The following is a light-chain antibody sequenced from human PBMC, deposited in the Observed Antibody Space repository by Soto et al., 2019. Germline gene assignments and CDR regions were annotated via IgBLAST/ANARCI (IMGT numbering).Light chain of an antibody. CDR2: EVS. Sequence: QSALTQPASVSGSPGQSITLSCIGTSSDVGGYDSVSWFQQHPGEAPKLMIYEVSNRPSGVSNRFSGSKSGNTASLTISGLQAEDEADYYCSSYTSTSTVVFGGGTKLTVL. V-gene: IGLV2-14*01. CDR1: SSDVGGYDS. CDR3: SSYTSTSTVV. J-gene: IGLJ2*01.